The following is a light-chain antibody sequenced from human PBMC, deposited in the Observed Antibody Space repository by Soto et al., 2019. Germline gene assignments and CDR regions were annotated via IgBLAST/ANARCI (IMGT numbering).Light chain of an antibody. Sequence: QMTQSPSSLSASVGEKIIITCRASRDVGSDVSWYQQKPGQAPKLLIYAASNLYTGVPSRFSGSRSGTEFTLTISSLQPEDFASYYCLQNYGNSCTFGQGTKVEI. CDR3: LQNYGNSCT. V-gene: IGKV1-6*01. J-gene: IGKJ1*01. CDR1: RDVGSD. CDR2: AAS.